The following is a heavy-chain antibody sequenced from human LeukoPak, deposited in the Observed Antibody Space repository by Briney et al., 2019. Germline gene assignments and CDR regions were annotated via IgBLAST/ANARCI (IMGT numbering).Heavy chain of an antibody. Sequence: ASVKVSCKASGYTLHWVRQAPGQGLEWMGWINPNSGGTNYAQKFQGRVTMTRDTSISTAYMELSRLRSDDTAVYYCAKNLLQTSYYDYVWGSYRLIFDYWGQGALVTVSS. V-gene: IGHV1-2*02. CDR1: GYTL. D-gene: IGHD3-16*02. CDR3: AKNLLQTSYYDYVWGSYRLIFDY. CDR2: INPNSGGT. J-gene: IGHJ4*02.